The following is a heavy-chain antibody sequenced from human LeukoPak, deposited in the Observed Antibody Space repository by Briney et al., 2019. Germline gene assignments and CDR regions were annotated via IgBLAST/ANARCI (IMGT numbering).Heavy chain of an antibody. J-gene: IGHJ3*02. V-gene: IGHV3-30*02. Sequence: GGSLRLSCAASGFTFSSYGMHWVRRAPGKGLEWVAFIRYDGGNKYYADSVKGRFTISRDNSKNSLYLQMNSLRAEDTAVYYCARLTTEGGYPPVAFDIWGQGTMVTVSS. CDR3: ARLTTEGGYPPVAFDI. D-gene: IGHD5-12*01. CDR1: GFTFSSYG. CDR2: IRYDGGNK.